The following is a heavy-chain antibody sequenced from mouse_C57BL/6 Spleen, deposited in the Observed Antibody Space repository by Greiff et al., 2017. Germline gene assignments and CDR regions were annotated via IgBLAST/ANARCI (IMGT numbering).Heavy chain of an antibody. CDR3: ARNPEAMDY. V-gene: IGHV1-19*01. CDR2: INPYNGGT. Sequence: EVQRVESGPVLVKPGASVKMSCKASGYTFTDYYMNWVKQSHGKSLEWIGVINPYNGGTSYNQKFKGKATLTVDKSSSTAYMELNSLTSEDSAVYYCARNPEAMDYWGQGTSVTVSS. CDR1: GYTFTDYY. J-gene: IGHJ4*01.